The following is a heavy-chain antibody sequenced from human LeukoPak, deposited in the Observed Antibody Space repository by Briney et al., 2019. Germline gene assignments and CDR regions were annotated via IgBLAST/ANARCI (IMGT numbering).Heavy chain of an antibody. D-gene: IGHD4-17*01. CDR1: GYTLTELS. CDR3: ARDPSLGDYGDFYDY. J-gene: IGHJ4*02. Sequence: SVKVSCKVSGYTLTELSMHWVRQAPGQGLEWMGGIIPIFGTANYAQKFQGRVTITADESTSTAYMELSSLRSEDTAVYYCARDPSLGDYGDFYDYWGQGTLVTVSS. CDR2: IIPIFGTA. V-gene: IGHV1-69*13.